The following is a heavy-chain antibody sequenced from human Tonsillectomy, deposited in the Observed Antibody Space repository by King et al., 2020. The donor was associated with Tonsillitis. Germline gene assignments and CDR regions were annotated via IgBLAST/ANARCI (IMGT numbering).Heavy chain of an antibody. D-gene: IGHD2-21*01. CDR2: IVPMFGSA. Sequence: VQLVESGAEVKKPGSSVKVSCKASGGTSSNHAVIWVRQAPGQGLQWVGRIVPMFGSANYAQRFQGRVTITADKSTSTAYMELSSLTFEDTAVYYCARWPKVASGADSGWKFDLWGRGSLVTVSS. J-gene: IGHJ2*01. CDR1: GGTSSNHA. CDR3: ARWPKVASGADSGWKFDL. V-gene: IGHV1-69*06.